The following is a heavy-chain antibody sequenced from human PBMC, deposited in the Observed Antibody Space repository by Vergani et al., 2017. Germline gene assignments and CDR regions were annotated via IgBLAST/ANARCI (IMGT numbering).Heavy chain of an antibody. CDR2: IYHSGST. CDR3: ARNYDSSWPYFDY. Sequence: QVQLQESGPGLVKPSETLSLTCAVSGYSISSGYYWGWIRQPPGKGLEWIGSIYHSGSTYYNPSLKSRVTISVDTSKNQFSLKLSSVTAADTAVYYCARNYDSSWPYFDYWGQGTLVTVSS. J-gene: IGHJ4*02. CDR1: GYSISSGYY. V-gene: IGHV4-38-2*01. D-gene: IGHD3-22*01.